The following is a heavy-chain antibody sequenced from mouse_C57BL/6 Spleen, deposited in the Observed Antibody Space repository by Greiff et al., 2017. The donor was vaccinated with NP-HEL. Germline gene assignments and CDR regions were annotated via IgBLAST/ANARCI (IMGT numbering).Heavy chain of an antibody. J-gene: IGHJ2*01. CDR1: GYAFSSSW. D-gene: IGHD4-1*01. Sequence: VKLMESGPELVKPGASVKISCKASGYAFSSSWMNWVKQRPGKGLEWIGRIYPGDGDTNYNGKFKGKATLTADKSSSTAYMQLSSLTSEDSAVYVCAKANWDYFDYWGQGTTLTVSS. V-gene: IGHV1-82*01. CDR2: IYPGDGDT. CDR3: AKANWDYFDY.